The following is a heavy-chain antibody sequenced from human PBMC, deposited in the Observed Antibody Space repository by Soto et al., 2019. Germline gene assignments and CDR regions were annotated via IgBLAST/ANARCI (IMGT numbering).Heavy chain of an antibody. Sequence: GGSLRLSCAASGFTFSSYGMHWVRQAPGKGLEWVAVIWYDGSNKYYADSVKGRFTISRDNSKNTLYLQMNSLRAEDTAVYYCARVPPSGPRAYTLEGGDGMDVWGQGTTVTVSS. CDR1: GFTFSSYG. V-gene: IGHV3-33*01. CDR3: ARVPPSGPRAYTLEGGDGMDV. CDR2: IWYDGSNK. J-gene: IGHJ6*02. D-gene: IGHD3-3*01.